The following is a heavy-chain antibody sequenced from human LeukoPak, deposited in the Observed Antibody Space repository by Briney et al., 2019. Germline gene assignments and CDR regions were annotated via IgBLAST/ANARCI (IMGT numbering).Heavy chain of an antibody. D-gene: IGHD3-10*01. J-gene: IGHJ4*02. CDR3: VKDRSGSGSYYPDH. CDR2: ISGGGGST. CDR1: GFTFSSYS. V-gene: IGHV3-23*01. Sequence: PGGSLRLSCAASGFTFSSYSMNWVRQAPGKGLEWVSVISGGGGSTYYADSMKGRFTVSRDNSKNTLYLQMNSLRVEDTAVYYCVKDRSGSGSYYPDHWGQGTLVTVSS.